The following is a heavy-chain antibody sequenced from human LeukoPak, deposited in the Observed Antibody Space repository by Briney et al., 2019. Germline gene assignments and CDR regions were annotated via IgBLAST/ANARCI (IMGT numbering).Heavy chain of an antibody. J-gene: IGHJ6*02. CDR2: ISSSSSYI. Sequence: PGGSLRLSCAASGFTFSSYSMNWVRQAPGKGLEWVSSISSSSSYIYYADSVKGRFTISRDNTKNSLYLQMNSLRAEDTAVYYCASRTSCYVCYYGMDVWGQGTTVTVSS. V-gene: IGHV3-21*01. CDR3: ASRTSCYVCYYGMDV. CDR1: GFTFSSYS. D-gene: IGHD2-2*01.